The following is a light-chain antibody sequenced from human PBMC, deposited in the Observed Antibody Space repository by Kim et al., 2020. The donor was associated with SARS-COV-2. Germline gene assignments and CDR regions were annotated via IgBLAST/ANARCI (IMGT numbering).Light chain of an antibody. V-gene: IGKV3-20*01. CDR1: QSVSSAY. Sequence: ILLTQSPGTLSLSPGERATLSCRASQSVSSAYLAWYQQKPGQAPRLLIDGASNRATGIPDRFSGSASGTDFTLTISRLEPEDFAVYYCQQYGPSPPYTFGQGTKLEI. J-gene: IGKJ2*01. CDR2: GAS. CDR3: QQYGPSPPYT.